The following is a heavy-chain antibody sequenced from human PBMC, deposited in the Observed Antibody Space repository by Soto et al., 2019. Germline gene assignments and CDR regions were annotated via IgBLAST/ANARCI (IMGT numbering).Heavy chain of an antibody. V-gene: IGHV3-23*01. CDR3: ARDLRWYYFDI. CDR1: GFTFSSYA. J-gene: IGHJ4*02. CDR2: SSGSGGST. Sequence: GGSLRLSCAASGFTFSSYAMSWVRQAPGKGLEWVSASSGSGGSTYYADSVKGRFTISRDNSKNTLYLQMNSLRDDDTAVYYCARDLRWYYFDIWGQGTLVTVYS. D-gene: IGHD4-17*01.